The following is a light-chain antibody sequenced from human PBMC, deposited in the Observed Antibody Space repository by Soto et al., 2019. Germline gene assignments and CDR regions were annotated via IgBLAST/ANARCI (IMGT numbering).Light chain of an antibody. CDR2: DAS. Sequence: EIVLTQSPATLSLSPGERATLSCRASQSVSSYLAWYHQKPGQAPRLLIYDASNRATGIPARFSGSGSGTDFTLTISSREPEDFAVYYCQQRSKWPGTFGQGTKVEIK. CDR1: QSVSSY. CDR3: QQRSKWPGT. J-gene: IGKJ1*01. V-gene: IGKV3-11*01.